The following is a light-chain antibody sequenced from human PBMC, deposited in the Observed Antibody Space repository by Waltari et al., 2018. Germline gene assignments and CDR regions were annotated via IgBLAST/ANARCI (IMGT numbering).Light chain of an antibody. CDR2: DVT. CDR3: ASYTNTNTII. CDR1: INDIGYYNF. Sequence: QSALTPPASVSGSPGQSITISCTGTINDIGYYNFVSWYQQHPGKAPRLIIFDVTRWPSGVSHRFSGSKSGSAASLTISGLQAEDEADYYCASYTNTNTIIFGEGTKVAVL. V-gene: IGLV2-14*03. J-gene: IGLJ2*01.